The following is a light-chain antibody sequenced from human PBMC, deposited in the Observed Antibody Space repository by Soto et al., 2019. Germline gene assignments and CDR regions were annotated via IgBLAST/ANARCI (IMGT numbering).Light chain of an antibody. J-gene: IGKJ1*01. V-gene: IGKV1-6*01. Sequence: ANQMTQSPSSLSASVGDRVTITCRASQDIRTELGWYQQKPGKAPRLLIYGTFSLQSGVPSRFSGSGSGTDFTLTISSLQPDDFATYYCLQDFKYPRTFGQGTKVEVK. CDR1: QDIRTE. CDR3: LQDFKYPRT. CDR2: GTF.